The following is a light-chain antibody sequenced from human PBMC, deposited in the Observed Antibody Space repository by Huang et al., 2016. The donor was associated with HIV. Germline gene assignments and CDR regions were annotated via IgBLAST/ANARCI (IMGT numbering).Light chain of an antibody. CDR1: QSVLYSSNNKNY. CDR3: QQYYSTPLT. CDR2: WAS. V-gene: IGKV4-1*01. Sequence: DIVMTQSPDSLAVSLGERATINCKSSQSVLYSSNNKNYLDWYQQKPRQPPKLLIYWASTRESGVPDRFSGSGSGTDFTLSISSLQAEDVAVYYCQQYYSTPLTFGGGTKVEIK. J-gene: IGKJ4*01.